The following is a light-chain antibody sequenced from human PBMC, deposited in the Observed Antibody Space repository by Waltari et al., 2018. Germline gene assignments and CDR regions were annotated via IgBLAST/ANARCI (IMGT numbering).Light chain of an antibody. J-gene: IGLJ3*02. V-gene: IGLV2-14*03. CDR2: DVT. CDR3: SSRTNSITWV. Sequence: SALTQPASVSGSPGQSITISCTATTRDSGANKHVSWYQQHPGKAPKVVIYDVTERPSGVSNRFSGSKSGSTASLTISGLQTEDEADYYCSSRTNSITWVFGGGTKVTVL. CDR1: TRDSGANKH.